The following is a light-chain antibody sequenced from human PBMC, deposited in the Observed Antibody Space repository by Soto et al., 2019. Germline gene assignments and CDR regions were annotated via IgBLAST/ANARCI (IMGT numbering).Light chain of an antibody. CDR3: QHYNSYSEA. J-gene: IGKJ1*01. V-gene: IGKV1-5*03. CDR1: QTISSW. CDR2: KAS. Sequence: DIQMTKSPSTLPGSLGDRVTITCRASQTISSWLAWYQQKPGKAPKLLIYKASTLKSGVPSRFSGSGSGTEFTLTISSLQPDDFATYYCQHYNSYSEAFGQGTKVDIK.